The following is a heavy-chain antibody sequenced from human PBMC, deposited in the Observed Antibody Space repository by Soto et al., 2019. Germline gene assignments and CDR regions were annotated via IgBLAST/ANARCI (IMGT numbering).Heavy chain of an antibody. CDR2: ISYDGSNK. V-gene: IGHV3-30-3*01. Sequence: QVQLVESGGGVVQPGRSLRLSCAASGFTFSSYAMHWVRQAPGKGLEWVAVISYDGSNKYYADSVKGRFTISRDNSKNTLYLQMNSMRAEDTAVYYCASAAGPSPWGQGPLVTVSS. CDR3: ASAAGPSP. CDR1: GFTFSSYA. J-gene: IGHJ5*02.